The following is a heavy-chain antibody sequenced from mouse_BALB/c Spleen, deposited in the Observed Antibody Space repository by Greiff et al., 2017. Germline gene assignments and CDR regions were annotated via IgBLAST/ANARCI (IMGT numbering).Heavy chain of an antibody. CDR2: ISSGGSYT. CDR3: ASNRYENAMDY. Sequence: EVMLVESGGGLVKPGGSLKLSCAASGFTFSSYAMSWVRQTPEKRLEWVATISSGGSYTYYPDSVKGRFTISRDNAKNTLYLQMSSLRSEDTAMYYCASNRYENAMDYWGQGTSVTVSS. D-gene: IGHD2-14*01. CDR1: GFTFSSYA. V-gene: IGHV5-9-1*01. J-gene: IGHJ4*01.